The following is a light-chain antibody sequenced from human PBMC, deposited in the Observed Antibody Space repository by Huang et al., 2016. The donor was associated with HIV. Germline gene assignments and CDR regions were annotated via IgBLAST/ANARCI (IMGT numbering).Light chain of an antibody. CDR3: QQSYSMPYT. J-gene: IGKJ2*01. Sequence: DIQMTQSPSSLSASVGDRVTITCRASQSISSYLNWYQQEPGKAPKLLIYAASSLQSRVPASFSGSGSGTDFTLTISSLQPEEFATYYCQQSYSMPYTFGQGTKLDIK. CDR1: QSISSY. V-gene: IGKV1-39*01. CDR2: AAS.